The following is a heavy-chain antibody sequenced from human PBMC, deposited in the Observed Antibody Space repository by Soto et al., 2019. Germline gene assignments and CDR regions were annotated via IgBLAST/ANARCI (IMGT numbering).Heavy chain of an antibody. CDR1: GGSISSYH. CDR3: ARDGSLGCWYLIGYFDY. CDR2: IYTSGST. J-gene: IGHJ4*02. V-gene: IGHV4-4*07. Sequence: SETLSLTCTVSGGSISSYHWRWIRQPAGKGLEWIGRIYTSGSTNYNPSLKRRVTMSVDTSKNQFSLKLSSLTAADTAVYYCARDGSLGCWYLIGYFDYWGQGTVVTVSS. D-gene: IGHD6-13*01.